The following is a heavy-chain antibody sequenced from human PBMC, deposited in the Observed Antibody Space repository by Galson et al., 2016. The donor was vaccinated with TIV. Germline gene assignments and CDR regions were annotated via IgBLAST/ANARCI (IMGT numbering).Heavy chain of an antibody. CDR2: IYGGGGT. V-gene: IGHV3-66*02. Sequence: SLRLSCAASGFSISSNYMNWVRQAPGKGLEWVSFIYGGGGTDYADSVRGRFTISRDDSKNTLYLQMNSLRTEDTAVYYCARDRLLSITPVTTGYGMDVWGQGTTVTVSS. J-gene: IGHJ6*02. CDR3: ARDRLLSITPVTTGYGMDV. CDR1: GFSISSNY. D-gene: IGHD4-17*01.